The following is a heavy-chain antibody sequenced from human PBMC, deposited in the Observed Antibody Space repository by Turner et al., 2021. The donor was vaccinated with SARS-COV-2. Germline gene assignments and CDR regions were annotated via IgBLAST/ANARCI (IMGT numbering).Heavy chain of an antibody. Sequence: QVHLVQSGAAVKKPWSSVKVSCKASGGTFSSYAISWVRQAPGKGLEWMGGRIRIFGTANVAQKFQGRVKITADKSTSTAYMERSSMRSEDTAVYYGARVGSYDSSGYYYDYWGQGTLVTVSS. CDR1: GGTFSSYA. J-gene: IGHJ4*02. V-gene: IGHV1-69*06. D-gene: IGHD3-22*01. CDR3: ARVGSYDSSGYYYDY. CDR2: RIRIFGTA.